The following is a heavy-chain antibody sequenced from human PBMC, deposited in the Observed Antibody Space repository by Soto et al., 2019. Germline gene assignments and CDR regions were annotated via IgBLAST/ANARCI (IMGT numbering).Heavy chain of an antibody. Sequence: QVQLVQSGAEVKKPGASVKVYCKASGYTFTDYGISWVRQAPGQGLEWMGWIHTYTGNTNYAQKVQGRVTMTTDSSTSTAYMELRSLRSDDTAVYYCARDAQYSSRWHPIDYWGQGTLVTVSS. V-gene: IGHV1-18*01. CDR2: IHTYTGNT. CDR3: ARDAQYSSRWHPIDY. D-gene: IGHD6-19*01. J-gene: IGHJ4*02. CDR1: GYTFTDYG.